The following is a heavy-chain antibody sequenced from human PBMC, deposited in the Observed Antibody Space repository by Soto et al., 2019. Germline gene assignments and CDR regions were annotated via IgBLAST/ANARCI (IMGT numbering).Heavy chain of an antibody. V-gene: IGHV3-23*01. CDR1: GFTFSSYT. D-gene: IGHD4-17*01. J-gene: IGHJ4*02. CDR3: AKGVSRYGDQDYFDC. CDR2: ISASDGSP. Sequence: EVQLLESGGGLVQPGGSLRLSCAASGFTFSSYTMSWVRQAPGKGLEWVSAISASDGSPYYADSVKGRFTISRDNSKNTLYLEIDSLRAEDTAVYYCAKGVSRYGDQDYFDCWGQGSLVTVSA.